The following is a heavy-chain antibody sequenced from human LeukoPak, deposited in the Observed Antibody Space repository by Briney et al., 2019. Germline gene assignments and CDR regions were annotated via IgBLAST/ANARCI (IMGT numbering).Heavy chain of an antibody. CDR1: GFTFSSYN. V-gene: IGHV3-21*01. CDR3: ARDLSVGAKPDLGFDY. D-gene: IGHD1-26*01. J-gene: IGHJ4*02. Sequence: GGSLRLSCAASGFTFSSYNMNWVRQTPGKGLEWVSSISSSSTYIYYADSLKGRFTISRDNAKNSLYLQMNSLRAEDTAVYFCARDLSVGAKPDLGFDYWGQGTLVTVSS. CDR2: ISSSSTYI.